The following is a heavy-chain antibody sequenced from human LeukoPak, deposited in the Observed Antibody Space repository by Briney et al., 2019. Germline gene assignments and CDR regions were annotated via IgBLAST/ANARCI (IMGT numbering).Heavy chain of an antibody. Sequence: ASVKVSCKASGYTFTGYYMHWVRQAPGQGLEWMGWINPNSGGTNYAQKFQGRVTMTRDTSISTAYMELSRLRSDDTAVYYCARVKFVDYYDSGSRRNWFDPWGQGTLVTVSS. D-gene: IGHD3-10*01. V-gene: IGHV1-2*02. CDR1: GYTFTGYY. CDR3: ARVKFVDYYDSGSRRNWFDP. CDR2: INPNSGGT. J-gene: IGHJ5*02.